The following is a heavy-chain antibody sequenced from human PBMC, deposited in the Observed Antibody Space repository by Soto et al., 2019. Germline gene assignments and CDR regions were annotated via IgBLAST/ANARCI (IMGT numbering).Heavy chain of an antibody. J-gene: IGHJ4*02. CDR1: GFTFSSYA. CDR3: AKDDVPYYYGSGSYINFDY. D-gene: IGHD3-10*01. V-gene: IGHV3-23*01. Sequence: GGSLRLSCAASGFTFSSYAMSWVRQAPGKGLEWVSAISGSGGSTYYADSVKGRFTISRDNSKNTLYLQMNSLRAEDTAVYYCAKDDVPYYYGSGSYINFDYWGQGTLVTVSS. CDR2: ISGSGGST.